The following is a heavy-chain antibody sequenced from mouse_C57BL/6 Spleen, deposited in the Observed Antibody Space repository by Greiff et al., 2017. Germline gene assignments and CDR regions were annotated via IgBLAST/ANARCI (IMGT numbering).Heavy chain of an antibody. Sequence: QVQLQQSGAELMKPGASVKLSCKATGYTFTGYWIEWVKQRPGHGLEWIGEILPGSGSTNYNAKFKGKATFTADTSSNTAYMQLSSLTTEDSAIYYCARLRRGDVYAMDYWGQGTSVTVSS. J-gene: IGHJ4*01. CDR1: GYTFTGYW. CDR3: ARLRRGDVYAMDY. V-gene: IGHV1-9*01. CDR2: ILPGSGST. D-gene: IGHD2-12*01.